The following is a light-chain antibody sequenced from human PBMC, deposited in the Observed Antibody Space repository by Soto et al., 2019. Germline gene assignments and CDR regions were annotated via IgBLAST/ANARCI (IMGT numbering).Light chain of an antibody. Sequence: QSVLTQPPSASGSPGQSVTISCTGITSDVRHYNYVSWYQQHPGKAPRLMIYEVNKRPSGVPDRFSGSKSGNTASLTVSGLQAEDEADYHCSSYACSNTVIFGGGTKVTVL. V-gene: IGLV2-8*01. CDR2: EVN. J-gene: IGLJ2*01. CDR1: TSDVRHYNY. CDR3: SSYACSNTVI.